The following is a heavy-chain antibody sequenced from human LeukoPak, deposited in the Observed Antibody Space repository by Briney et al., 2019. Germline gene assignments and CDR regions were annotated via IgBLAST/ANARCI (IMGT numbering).Heavy chain of an antibody. J-gene: IGHJ3*02. CDR2: IYPGDSDT. D-gene: IGHD3-22*01. Sequence: GESLKISCKGSGYSFTSYWIGWVRQMPGKGLEWMGIIYPGDSDTRYSPSFQGQVTISADKSISTAYLQWSSLKASDTAMYYCARGDITMIVVTGNDAFDIWGRGTMVTVSS. CDR3: ARGDITMIVVTGNDAFDI. V-gene: IGHV5-51*01. CDR1: GYSFTSYW.